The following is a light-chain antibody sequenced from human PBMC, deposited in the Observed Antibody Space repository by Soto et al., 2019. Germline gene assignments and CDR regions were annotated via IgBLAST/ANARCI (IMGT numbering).Light chain of an antibody. CDR1: SSNIGSNT. Sequence: QSVLTQPPSASGTPGQRVTISCSGSSSNIGSNTVNWYQQLPGTAPKLLIYSNNQRPSGVPDRFSGSKSGTSASLAISWLQSEDEADYYCAAWDDSLNGPVFGGGTKLIVL. CDR2: SNN. J-gene: IGLJ3*02. CDR3: AAWDDSLNGPV. V-gene: IGLV1-44*01.